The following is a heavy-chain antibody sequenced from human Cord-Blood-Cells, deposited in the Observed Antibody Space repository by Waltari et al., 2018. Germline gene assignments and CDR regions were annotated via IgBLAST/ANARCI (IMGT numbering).Heavy chain of an antibody. V-gene: IGHV3-11*01. Sequence: IRQAPGKGLEWVSYISSSGSTIYYADSVKGRFTISRDNAKNSLYLQMNSLRAEDTAVYYCARRSDYGGIYFDYWGQGTLVTVSS. J-gene: IGHJ4*02. D-gene: IGHD4-17*01. CDR2: ISSSGSTI. CDR3: ARRSDYGGIYFDY.